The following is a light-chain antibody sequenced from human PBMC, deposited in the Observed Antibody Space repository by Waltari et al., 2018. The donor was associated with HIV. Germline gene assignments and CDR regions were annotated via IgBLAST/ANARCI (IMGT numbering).Light chain of an antibody. CDR2: EVT. V-gene: IGLV2-8*01. J-gene: IGLJ2*01. CDR1: DNNINDDTY. Sequence: QSALTQPPSASGPPEQSVTISCTGGDNNINDDTYVSWYQQPSDKPPNRIIFEVTKRPSGVRDRFSGSRSGNTASLFVSGLQPEDEATYFCSSFAGTNKLFGGGTKLTVL. CDR3: SSFAGTNKL.